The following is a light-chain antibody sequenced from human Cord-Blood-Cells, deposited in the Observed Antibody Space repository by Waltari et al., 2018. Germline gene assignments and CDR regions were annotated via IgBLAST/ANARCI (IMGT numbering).Light chain of an antibody. V-gene: IGKV2D-29*02. CDR1: QSFLHIDGKTY. CDR2: EVS. CDR3: MQSIQLPFT. Sequence: DIVRTQTPFPLSVTPGQPPSIPSKSSQSFLHIDGKTYLYWYMQKPGQSPQLLIYEVSNRFSGVPDRFSGSGSGTDFTLKISRVEAEDVGVYYCMQSIQLPFTFGPGTKVDIK. J-gene: IGKJ3*01.